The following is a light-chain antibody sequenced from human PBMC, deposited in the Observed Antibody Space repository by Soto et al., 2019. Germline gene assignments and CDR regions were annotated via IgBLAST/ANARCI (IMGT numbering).Light chain of an antibody. CDR1: QSVSSY. Sequence: EMVLTQSPATLSLSPGERATLSCRASQSVSSYLACYQQKPGQAPRLLIYDASNRATGIPARFSGSGSGTDFTLTISSLEPEDFATYYCQQRSSWPLTFGGGTRVELK. V-gene: IGKV3-11*01. J-gene: IGKJ4*01. CDR2: DAS. CDR3: QQRSSWPLT.